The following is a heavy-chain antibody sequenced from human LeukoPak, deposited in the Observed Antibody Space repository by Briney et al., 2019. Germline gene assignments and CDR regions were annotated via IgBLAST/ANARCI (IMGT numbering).Heavy chain of an antibody. CDR1: GYTCTSYA. D-gene: IGHD2-2*01. CDR2: ISTYNGNT. V-gene: IGHV1-18*01. CDR3: ARAAIGYCSSTSCYEFDY. Sequence: GASVKVSCKASGYTCTSYAISWVRQAPGQGLEWMGWISTYNGNTKYAQKLQGRVTMTTDTSTSTAYMELRSLRSDDTAVYYCARAAIGYCSSTSCYEFDYWGQGTLVTVSS. J-gene: IGHJ4*02.